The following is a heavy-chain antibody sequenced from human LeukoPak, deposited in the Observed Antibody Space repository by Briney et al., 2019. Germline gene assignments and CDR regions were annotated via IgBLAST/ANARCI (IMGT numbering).Heavy chain of an antibody. CDR1: GGSISSYY. Sequence: SETLSLTCTVSGGSISSYYWSWIRQPPGKELEWIGYIYYSGSTNYNPSLKSRVTISVDTSKNQFSLKLSSVTAADTAVYYCARANKRYDYVWGSYRHYFDYWGQGTLVTVSS. J-gene: IGHJ4*02. D-gene: IGHD3-16*02. CDR3: ARANKRYDYVWGSYRHYFDY. V-gene: IGHV4-59*01. CDR2: IYYSGST.